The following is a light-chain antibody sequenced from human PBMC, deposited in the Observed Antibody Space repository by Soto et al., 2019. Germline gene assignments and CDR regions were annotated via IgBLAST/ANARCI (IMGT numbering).Light chain of an antibody. Sequence: EIALTQSPGTLSLSPGERATISCRASQSVSSNYLAWYQQKPGQAPRLLIYAASNRAGGVPDRFGGSGSGTDFTLSVSRLEPEDFAVYYCQQYGSAPWTFGQGTKVEI. CDR1: QSVSSNY. V-gene: IGKV3-20*01. CDR3: QQYGSAPWT. CDR2: AAS. J-gene: IGKJ1*01.